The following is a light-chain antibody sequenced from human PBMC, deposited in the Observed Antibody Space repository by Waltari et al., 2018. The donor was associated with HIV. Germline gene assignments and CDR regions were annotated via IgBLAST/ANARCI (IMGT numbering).Light chain of an antibody. CDR3: QQYYSTPRT. CDR1: QSVLYSSNNKNY. Sequence: DIVMTPSPDSLAVSLGEKATINCQSSQSVLYSSNNKNYLAWYQQKPGQPPKLLIYWASTRESGVPDRFSGSGSGTDFTLTISSLQAEDVAVYYCQQYYSTPRTFGQGTKVEIK. CDR2: WAS. V-gene: IGKV4-1*01. J-gene: IGKJ1*01.